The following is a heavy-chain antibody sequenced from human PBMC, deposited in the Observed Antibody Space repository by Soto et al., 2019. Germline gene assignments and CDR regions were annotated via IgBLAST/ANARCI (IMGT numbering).Heavy chain of an antibody. J-gene: IGHJ4*02. CDR1: GGSISSSSYY. CDR3: ARLPSGSYFDY. CDR2: IYYRGST. Sequence: SETLSLTCTVSGGSISSSSYYWGWIRQPPGKGLEWIGSIYYRGSTYYNPSLKIRVTISVDTSKILFSLNLSSVTAADTAVYYCARLPSGSYFDYGGQGTLVTVS. D-gene: IGHD3-10*01. V-gene: IGHV4-39*01.